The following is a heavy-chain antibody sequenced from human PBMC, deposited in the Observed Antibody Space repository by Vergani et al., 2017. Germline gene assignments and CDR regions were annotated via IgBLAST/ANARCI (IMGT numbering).Heavy chain of an antibody. V-gene: IGHV4-59*01. CDR1: GGSISSYY. J-gene: IGHJ4*02. D-gene: IGHD3-22*01. CDR2: IYYSGST. CDR3: GGRYSGSSGYYGDY. Sequence: QVQLQESGPGLVKPSETLSLTCTVSGGSISSYYWSWIRQPPGKGLEWIGYIYYSGSTNYNPSLKSRVIISVDTSKNQFSLKLSIVAAADAAVYYCGGRYSGSSGYYGDYWGQGTLVTVSS.